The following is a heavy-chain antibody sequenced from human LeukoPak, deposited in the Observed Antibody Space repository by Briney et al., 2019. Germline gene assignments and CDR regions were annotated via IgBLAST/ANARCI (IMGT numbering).Heavy chain of an antibody. J-gene: IGHJ5*02. CDR2: IWYDGSNK. CDR1: GFTFSSYV. CDR3: AKEQGAVAGIGKERFDP. V-gene: IGHV3-33*06. Sequence: GGSVRLSCAASGFTFSSYVMHWVRQAPGKGLEWMAVIWYDGSNKYYADSVKGRFTISRDNSKNTLYLQMNSLRAEDTAVYYCAKEQGAVAGIGKERFDPWGQGTLVTVSS. D-gene: IGHD6-19*01.